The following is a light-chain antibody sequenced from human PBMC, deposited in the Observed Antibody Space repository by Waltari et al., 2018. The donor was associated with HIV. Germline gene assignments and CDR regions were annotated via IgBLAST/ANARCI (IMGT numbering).Light chain of an antibody. CDR1: QSVLYSSSSKNY. CDR2: WAS. Sequence: DIVMTQSPDSLVVSLGERATINCKSSQSVLYSSSSKNYLAWDQQKPGQSPKLLIYWASTRESGVPDRFSGGGSGTDFTLTISSLQAEDVAVYYCQQYYSLPFTFDPGTKVDIK. V-gene: IGKV4-1*01. J-gene: IGKJ3*01. CDR3: QQYYSLPFT.